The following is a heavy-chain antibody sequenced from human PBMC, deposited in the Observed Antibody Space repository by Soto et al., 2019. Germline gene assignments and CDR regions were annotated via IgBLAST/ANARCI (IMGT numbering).Heavy chain of an antibody. J-gene: IGHJ5*01. Sequence: SETLSLTCTVSGDSISSSNNHWGWVRQPPGKGLEWVGSIYYSGSTYYNPSLKSRVTISVDTSKNQVSLKLTSVTAADTAVYYCASTIFPPSNWFDPWGRGNLVTVSS. V-gene: IGHV4-39*01. CDR3: ASTIFPPSNWFDP. D-gene: IGHD3-9*01. CDR1: GDSISSSNNH. CDR2: IYYSGST.